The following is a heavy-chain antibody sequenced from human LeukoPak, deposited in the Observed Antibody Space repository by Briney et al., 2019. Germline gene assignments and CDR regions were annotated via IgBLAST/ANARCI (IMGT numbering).Heavy chain of an antibody. CDR2: IYHSGST. J-gene: IGHJ4*02. D-gene: IGHD1-26*01. CDR1: GYSISSGYY. CDR3: ATARGAPRRGVVDS. Sequence: SETLSLTCTVSGYSISSGYYWGWIRQPPGKGLEWIGEIYHSGSTTYNPSLKSRVTMSVDKSKNQFSLKLTSVTATDTALYYCATARGAPRRGVVDSWGQGTLVTVSS. V-gene: IGHV4-38-2*02.